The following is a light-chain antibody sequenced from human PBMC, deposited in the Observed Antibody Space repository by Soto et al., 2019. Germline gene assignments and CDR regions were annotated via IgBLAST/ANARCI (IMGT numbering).Light chain of an antibody. J-gene: IGKJ1*01. CDR1: QFVTSGH. CDR3: QQYNNWWT. Sequence: EILFTQSPGTLSVSSGEGATLSCRASQFVTSGHLAWYQQKPGKAPRLLIYAASTRATGIPARLIGNGSGTEFTLTIRSLQSEDFAVYYCQQYNNWWTFGQGTKVDIK. V-gene: IGKV3D-15*01. CDR2: AAS.